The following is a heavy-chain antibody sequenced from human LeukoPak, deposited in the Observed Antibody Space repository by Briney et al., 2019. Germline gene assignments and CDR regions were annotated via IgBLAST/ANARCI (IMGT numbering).Heavy chain of an antibody. CDR1: GFTFSSYA. CDR3: AREGSGSYMVWYYYGMDV. CDR2: ISYDGSNK. J-gene: IGHJ6*02. Sequence: GGSLRLSCAASGFTFSSYAMHWVRQAPGKGLEWVAVISYDGSNKHHADSVKGRFTISRDNSKNTLYLQMNSLRAEDTAVYYCAREGSGSYMVWYYYGMDVWGQGTTVTVSS. V-gene: IGHV3-30-3*01. D-gene: IGHD1-26*01.